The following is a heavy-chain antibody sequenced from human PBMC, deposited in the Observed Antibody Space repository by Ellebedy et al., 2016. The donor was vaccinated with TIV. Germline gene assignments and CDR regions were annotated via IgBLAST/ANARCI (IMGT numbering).Heavy chain of an antibody. J-gene: IGHJ4*02. D-gene: IGHD5-12*01. CDR3: ASTPFSAGSGYHPHDY. V-gene: IGHV4-59*08. CDR2: IYYNENT. Sequence: MPGGSLRLSCTVSGASISSYYWSWIRQPPGKGLEWIGYIYYNENTNYNPSLKIRVTISVDTSKNQFSLNLNSVTAADTAVYFCASTPFSAGSGYHPHDYWGQGILVTVSS. CDR1: GASISSYY.